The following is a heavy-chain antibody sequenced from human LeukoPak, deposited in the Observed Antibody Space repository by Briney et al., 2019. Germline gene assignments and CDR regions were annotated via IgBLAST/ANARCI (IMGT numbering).Heavy chain of an antibody. CDR1: GGSISSGGYS. V-gene: IGHV4-30-2*01. CDR2: IYHSGST. D-gene: IGHD3-3*01. Sequence: SQTLSLTCAVSGGSISSGGYSWSWIRQPPGKGLEWIGYIYHSGSTYYNPSLKSRVTISVDRSKNQFSLKLSSVTAADTAVYYCARVAFYDFWSGYYTGIGKERTYSWFDPWGQGTLVTVSS. J-gene: IGHJ5*02. CDR3: ARVAFYDFWSGYYTGIGKERTYSWFDP.